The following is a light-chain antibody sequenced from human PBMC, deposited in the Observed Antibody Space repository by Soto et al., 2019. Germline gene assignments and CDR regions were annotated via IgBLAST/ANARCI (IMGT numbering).Light chain of an antibody. V-gene: IGLV2-14*01. J-gene: IGLJ1*01. Sequence: QSVLTHPASVSWSPGHSITISFTGTINYVFGYNYFSCYQHHPVKAPKLIIYEVSYRPSVVSNRFSCSKSGNTSSLKISGLKAEDEADYYCSSYTGSNIRYVFRTGTKVTVL. CDR1: INYVFGYNY. CDR2: EVS. CDR3: SSYTGSNIRYV.